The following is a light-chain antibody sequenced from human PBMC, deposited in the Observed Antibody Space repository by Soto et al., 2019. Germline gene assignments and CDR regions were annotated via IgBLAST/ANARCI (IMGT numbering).Light chain of an antibody. CDR2: AAS. J-gene: IGKJ1*01. V-gene: IGKV1-39*01. CDR3: QQSYTTPPWT. CDR1: QSISNY. Sequence: DIQMTQSPSSLSASVGDRVTITCRASQSISNYLNWYQQKPAKAPQLLIYAASSLKSGVPSRFSGSGSGTDFTLTISSLQPEDFASYYCQQSYTTPPWTFGQGTKVEIK.